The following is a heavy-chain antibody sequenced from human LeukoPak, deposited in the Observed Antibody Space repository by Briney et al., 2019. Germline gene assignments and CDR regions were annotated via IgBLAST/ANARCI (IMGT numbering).Heavy chain of an antibody. CDR1: GFTFSSYG. D-gene: IGHD4-17*01. CDR3: ARFPGTTYYAFDI. CDR2: IRYDGSNK. Sequence: GGSLRLSCAASGFTFSSYGMHWVRQAPGKGLEWVAFIRYDGSNKYYADSVKGRFTISRDNAKNSLYLQMNSLRAEDTAVYYCARFPGTTYYAFDIWGQGTMVTVSS. J-gene: IGHJ3*02. V-gene: IGHV3-30*02.